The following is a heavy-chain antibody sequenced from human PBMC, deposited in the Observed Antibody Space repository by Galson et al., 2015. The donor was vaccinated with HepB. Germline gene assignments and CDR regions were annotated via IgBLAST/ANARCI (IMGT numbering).Heavy chain of an antibody. D-gene: IGHD2-8*01. J-gene: IGHJ4*02. Sequence: SLRLSCAASGFTFSSYWMGWARQAPGKGLEWVANIKEDGSDKYYVDSVKGRFTISRDNAKNSLYLQMNSLRAEDTAVYYCARDQWRIFDYWGQGTLVTVSS. V-gene: IGHV3-7*03. CDR2: IKEDGSDK. CDR1: GFTFSSYW. CDR3: ARDQWRIFDY.